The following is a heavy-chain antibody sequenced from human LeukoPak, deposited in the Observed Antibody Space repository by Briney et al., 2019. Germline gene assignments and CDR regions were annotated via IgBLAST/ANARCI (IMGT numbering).Heavy chain of an antibody. D-gene: IGHD1-26*01. CDR1: GFPLSNYW. V-gene: IGHV3-74*01. CDR3: ARVGIGRYSFDS. CDR2: INPDGTTT. J-gene: IGHJ4*02. Sequence: GGSLRLFCAASGFPLSNYWMHWVRQTPGKGLVWVSRINPDGTTTSYADSVKGRFTISRDNARNTLYLEMNSLRAEDTAVYYCARVGIGRYSFDSWGQGTLVTVSS.